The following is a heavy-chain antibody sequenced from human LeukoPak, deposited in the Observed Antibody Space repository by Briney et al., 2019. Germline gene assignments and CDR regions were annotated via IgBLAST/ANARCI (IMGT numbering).Heavy chain of an antibody. CDR3: VRSPYYYYHMDV. J-gene: IGHJ6*03. CDR2: IYHSGST. V-gene: IGHV4-38-2*01. Sequence: SETLSLTCAVSGYSLTSGYYWGWIRQPPGKGLEWIGTIYHSGSTYYNPSLKSRVIVSVDTSKNQFSLKLSSVTAADTAVYYCVRSPYYYYHMDVWGKGISVTVSS. CDR1: GYSLTSGYY.